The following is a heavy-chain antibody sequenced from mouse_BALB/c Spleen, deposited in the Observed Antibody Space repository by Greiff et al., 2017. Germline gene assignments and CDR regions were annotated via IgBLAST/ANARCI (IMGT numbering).Heavy chain of an antibody. Sequence: EVNVVESGGGLVQPGGSRKLSCAASGFTFSSFGMHWVRQAPEKGLEWVAYISSGSSTIYYADTVKGRFTISRDNPKNTLFLQMTSLRSEDTAMYYCARSLGGNYVFLAYWGQGTLVTVSA. CDR1: GFTFSSFG. CDR2: ISSGSSTI. D-gene: IGHD2-1*01. V-gene: IGHV5-17*02. CDR3: ARSLGGNYVFLAY. J-gene: IGHJ3*01.